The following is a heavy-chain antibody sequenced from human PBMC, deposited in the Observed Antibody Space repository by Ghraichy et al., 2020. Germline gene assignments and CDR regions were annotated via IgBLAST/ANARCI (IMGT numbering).Heavy chain of an antibody. CDR3: ARDLGQQLVFDGNAFDY. V-gene: IGHV3-7*01. D-gene: IGHD6-13*01. Sequence: GGSLRLSCAASGFTFSSYWMSWVRQAPGKGLEWVANIKQDGSEKYYVDSVKGRFTISRDNAKNSLYLQMNSLRAEDTAVYYCARDLGQQLVFDGNAFDYWGQGTLVTVSS. J-gene: IGHJ4*02. CDR1: GFTFSSYW. CDR2: IKQDGSEK.